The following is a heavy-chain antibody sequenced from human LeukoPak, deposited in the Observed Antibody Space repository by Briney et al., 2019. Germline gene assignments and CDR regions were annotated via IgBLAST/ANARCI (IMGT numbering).Heavy chain of an antibody. CDR2: VYYSGST. V-gene: IGHV4-59*01. Sequence: PSETLSLTCTVSGGSISTFYWSWLRQPPGKQLEWIGYVYYSGSTNYNPPFKTRVTISVDTSKNQFSLKLSSVTPADTAVYYCARVDYDSSGYFDYWGQGTLVTVPS. D-gene: IGHD3-22*01. J-gene: IGHJ4*02. CDR3: ARVDYDSSGYFDY. CDR1: GGSISTFY.